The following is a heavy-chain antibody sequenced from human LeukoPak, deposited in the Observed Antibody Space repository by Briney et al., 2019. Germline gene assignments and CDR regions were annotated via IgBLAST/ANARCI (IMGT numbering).Heavy chain of an antibody. J-gene: IGHJ4*02. D-gene: IGHD2-2*01. CDR1: GFTFSSYA. CDR2: ISGSGGST. CDR3: AKDPKVGDLGYCSSTSCFITD. Sequence: GGSLRLSCAASGFTFSSYAMSWVRQAPGKGLEWVSAISGSGGSTYYADSVKGRFTISRDNSKNTLYLQMNSLRAEDTAVYYCAKDPKVGDLGYCSSTSCFITDWGQGTLVTVSS. V-gene: IGHV3-23*01.